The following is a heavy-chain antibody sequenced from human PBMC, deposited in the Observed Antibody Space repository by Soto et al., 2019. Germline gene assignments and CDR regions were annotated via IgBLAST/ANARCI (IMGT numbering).Heavy chain of an antibody. CDR1: GGSISSYY. Sequence: SETLSLTCTVSGGSISSYYWSWIRQPPGKGLEWIGYIYYSGSTNYNPSLKSRVTISVDTSKNQFSLKLSSVTAADTAVYYCARGRVKSSGWPNGDAFDIWGQGTMVTVS. V-gene: IGHV4-59*01. J-gene: IGHJ3*02. CDR2: IYYSGST. D-gene: IGHD6-19*01. CDR3: ARGRVKSSGWPNGDAFDI.